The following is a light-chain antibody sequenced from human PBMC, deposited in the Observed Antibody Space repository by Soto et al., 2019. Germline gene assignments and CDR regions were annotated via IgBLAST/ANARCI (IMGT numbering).Light chain of an antibody. CDR1: QGISHD. CDR2: AAS. CDR3: QKYNTAPLT. J-gene: IGKJ5*01. V-gene: IGKV1-27*01. Sequence: DIQMTQSTSTLSASVGDRVTITCLASQGISHDLAWYQQKPGKVPKLLIYAASTLQSGVPSRFSGSGSGTDFTLTISGLHPEDFATYYCQKYNTAPLTFGQGTRLEIK.